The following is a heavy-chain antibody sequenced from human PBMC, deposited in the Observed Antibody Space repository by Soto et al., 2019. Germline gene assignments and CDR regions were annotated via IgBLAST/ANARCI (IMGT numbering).Heavy chain of an antibody. V-gene: IGHV1-2*04. J-gene: IGHJ6*03. Sequence: GASVKVSSKASGYTFTGYYMHWVRQAPGQGLEWMGWINPNSGGTNYAQKFQGWVTMTRDTSISTAYMELSRLRSDDTAVYYCARDRDYRHFYYYMDVWGKGTTVTVSS. CDR1: GYTFTGYY. CDR3: ARDRDYRHFYYYMDV. D-gene: IGHD4-17*01. CDR2: INPNSGGT.